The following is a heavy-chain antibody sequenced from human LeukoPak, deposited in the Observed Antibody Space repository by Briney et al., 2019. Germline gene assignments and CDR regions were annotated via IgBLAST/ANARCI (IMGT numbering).Heavy chain of an antibody. J-gene: IGHJ5*02. CDR2: INHSGST. D-gene: IGHD2-2*01. CDR1: GGSFSGYY. CDR3: ARAFDIVVVPVAFDP. V-gene: IGHV4-34*01. Sequence: SETLSLTCAVYGGSFSGYYWSWIRQPPGKGLEWIGEINHSGSTNCNPSLKSRVTISVDTSKNQFSLKLSSVTAADTAVYYCARAFDIVVVPVAFDPWGQGTLVTVSS.